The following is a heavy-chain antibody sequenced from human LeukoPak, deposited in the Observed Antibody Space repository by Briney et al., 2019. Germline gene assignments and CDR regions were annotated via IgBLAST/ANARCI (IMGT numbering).Heavy chain of an antibody. V-gene: IGHV3-23*01. Sequence: SGGSLRLSCEASGFTFSTYAMSWVRQAPGKGPEWVSAISGSGDNTYYADSVKGRFTISRGNSKNTLYLQVNSLIAEDTAVYYCARDCPSGGSCYSWGPWGQGTLVTVSS. CDR3: ARDCPSGGSCYSWGP. CDR1: GFTFSTYA. D-gene: IGHD2-15*01. CDR2: ISGSGDNT. J-gene: IGHJ5*02.